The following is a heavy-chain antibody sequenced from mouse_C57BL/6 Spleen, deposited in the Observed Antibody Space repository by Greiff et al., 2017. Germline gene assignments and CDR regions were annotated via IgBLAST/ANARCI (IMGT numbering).Heavy chain of an antibody. CDR3: ARGLGFITTEDY. V-gene: IGHV1-22*01. CDR2: INPNNGGT. J-gene: IGHJ4*01. CDR1: GYTFTDYN. Sequence: EVQLQQSGPELVKPGASVKMSCKASGYTFTDYNMHWVKQSHGKSLEWIGYINPNNGGTSYNQKFKGKATLTVNKSSSTAYMELRSLTSEDSAVYYCARGLGFITTEDYWGQGTSVTVSS. D-gene: IGHD1-1*01.